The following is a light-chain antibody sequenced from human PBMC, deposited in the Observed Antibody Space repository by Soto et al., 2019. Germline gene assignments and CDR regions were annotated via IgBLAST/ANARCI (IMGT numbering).Light chain of an antibody. CDR2: EVS. J-gene: IGLJ1*01. CDR1: SSDIGAYIY. CDR3: SSYAGSNNFV. V-gene: IGLV2-8*01. Sequence: QSVLTQPPSASGSPGQSVTISCTGTSSDIGAYIYVSWYQQHPGKAPKPMISEVSRRPSGVPERFSGSKSGNTASLTVSGLQADDEAHYYCSSYAGSNNFVLGTGTKVTVL.